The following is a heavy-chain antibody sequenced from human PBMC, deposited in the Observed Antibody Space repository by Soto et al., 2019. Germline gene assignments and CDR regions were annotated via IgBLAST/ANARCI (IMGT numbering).Heavy chain of an antibody. J-gene: IGHJ4*02. V-gene: IGHV1-69*01. CDR3: AKFAESSGDFDY. CDR1: GGTFSRSA. D-gene: IGHD6-19*01. Sequence: QVQLEQSGAEVRKPGSSVKVSCKASGGTFSRSAISWVRQSPGQGLEWMGGIIPFFGTANYAQKFNGRVTITADEPTVTAYMELSSLTAEDTAIYYGAKFAESSGDFDYWCQGALITVSS. CDR2: IIPFFGTA.